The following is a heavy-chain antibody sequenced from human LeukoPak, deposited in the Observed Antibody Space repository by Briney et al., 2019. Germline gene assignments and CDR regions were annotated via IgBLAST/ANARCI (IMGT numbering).Heavy chain of an antibody. J-gene: IGHJ3*02. V-gene: IGHV4-39*07. D-gene: IGHD3-22*01. CDR3: ARDGEQQLEPYYYDSSGYWDDAFDI. Sequence: PSETLSLTCIVSGDSITTSSYYWGWIRQPPGKGLEWIGSIYYSGSTYYNPSLKSRVSISMDSSKNQFSVKLTSVTAADTALYYCARDGEQQLEPYYYDSSGYWDDAFDIWGQGTMVTVSS. CDR2: IYYSGST. CDR1: GDSITTSSYY.